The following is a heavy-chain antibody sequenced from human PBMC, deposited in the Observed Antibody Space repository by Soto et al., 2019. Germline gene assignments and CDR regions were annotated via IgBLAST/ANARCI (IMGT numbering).Heavy chain of an antibody. CDR3: ARSASEKWSGSEG. J-gene: IGHJ4*02. CDR1: GFTFSSYA. D-gene: IGHD2-15*01. V-gene: IGHV3-30-3*01. CDR2: ISYDGSNK. Sequence: GGSLRLSCVASGFTFSSYAMHWVRQAPGKGLEWVAVISYDGSNKYYADSVKGRFTISRDNSKNTLYLQMNSLRAEDTAVYYCARSASEKWSGSEGWGQGTLVTVSS.